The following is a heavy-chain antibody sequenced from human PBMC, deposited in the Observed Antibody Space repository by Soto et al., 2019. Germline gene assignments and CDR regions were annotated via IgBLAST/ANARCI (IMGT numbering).Heavy chain of an antibody. CDR3: AKAGFSSSWSPTYFDY. Sequence: EVQLLESGGGLVQPGGSLRLSCAASGFTFTSYAMNWVRLAPGKGLEWVSDISGTGNNTYYADSVKGRFTISRDNTKKTLYLQMNSLRAEDTAVYYCAKAGFSSSWSPTYFDYWGQGTLVTVSS. D-gene: IGHD6-13*01. CDR1: GFTFTSYA. CDR2: ISGTGNNT. J-gene: IGHJ4*02. V-gene: IGHV3-23*01.